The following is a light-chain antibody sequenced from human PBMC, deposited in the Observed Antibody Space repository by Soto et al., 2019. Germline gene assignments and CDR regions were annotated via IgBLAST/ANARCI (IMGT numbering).Light chain of an antibody. J-gene: IGLJ1*01. CDR3: SAYTSIGTYV. Sequence: QSALTQPASVSGSPGQSITISCTGTSSDIDDYKYVSWYQQHPGEAPKLMVYEVNYRPSGVSNRFSGSKSGNAASLTISGLQAEDEADYYCSAYTSIGTYVFGAGTKLTVL. CDR2: EVN. CDR1: SSDIDDYKY. V-gene: IGLV2-14*01.